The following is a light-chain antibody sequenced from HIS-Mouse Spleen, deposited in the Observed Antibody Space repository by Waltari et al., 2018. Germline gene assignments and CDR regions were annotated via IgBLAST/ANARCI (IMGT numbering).Light chain of an antibody. Sequence: DIVMTQFPDFLAVFLGERTTINCKSSQGVLYSSNNKNYLAWYQQKPGQPPKLLIYWASTRESGVPDRFSGSGSGTDFTLTISSLQAEDVAVYYCQQYYSTPYTFGQGTKLEIK. V-gene: IGKV4-1*01. CDR3: QQYYSTPYT. J-gene: IGKJ2*01. CDR1: QGVLYSSNNKNY. CDR2: WAS.